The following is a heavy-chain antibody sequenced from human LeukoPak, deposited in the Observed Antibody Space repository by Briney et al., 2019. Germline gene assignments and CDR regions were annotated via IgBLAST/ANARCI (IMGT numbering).Heavy chain of an antibody. CDR2: ISGSGGST. CDR1: GFTFSSYA. J-gene: IGHJ6*04. CDR3: AAPRVGSGSYYKGSYYYGMDV. V-gene: IGHV3-23*01. D-gene: IGHD3-10*01. Sequence: SGGSLRLSCAASGFTFSSYAMSWVRQAPGKGLEWASAISGSGGSTYYADSVKGRFTISRDNSKNTLYLQMNSLRAEDTAVYYCAAPRVGSGSYYKGSYYYGMDVWGKGTTVTVSS.